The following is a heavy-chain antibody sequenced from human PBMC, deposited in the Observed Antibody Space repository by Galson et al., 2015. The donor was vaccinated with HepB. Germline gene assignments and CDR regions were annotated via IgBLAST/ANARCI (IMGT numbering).Heavy chain of an antibody. D-gene: IGHD2-2*01. Sequence: SLRLSCAASGFTFSSYAMNWVRQVPGKGLQGVSYISGNGRTIYYADSLKGRFTISRDNAKKSLFLQMNSLRVDDTGVYYCTRTADIVAVPAGDQWGQGTLVTVSS. CDR1: GFTFSSYA. J-gene: IGHJ4*02. CDR3: TRTADIVAVPAGDQ. V-gene: IGHV3-48*03. CDR2: ISGNGRTI.